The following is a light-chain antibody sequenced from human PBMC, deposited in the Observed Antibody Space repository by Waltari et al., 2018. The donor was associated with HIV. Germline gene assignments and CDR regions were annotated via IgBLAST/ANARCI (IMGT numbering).Light chain of an antibody. CDR1: QSLYNSNNKNS. V-gene: IGKV4-1*01. CDR2: WAS. Sequence: DIVMTQSPDSLDVSLGERATINCRSSQSLYNSNNKNSLAWYQQKPGQPPKLLIYWASTPNPGGPDRFTGSGSGTDFTLSISSLQAEDGAVYYCQQHDVSPYTFGQGTKV. J-gene: IGKJ2*01. CDR3: QQHDVSPYT.